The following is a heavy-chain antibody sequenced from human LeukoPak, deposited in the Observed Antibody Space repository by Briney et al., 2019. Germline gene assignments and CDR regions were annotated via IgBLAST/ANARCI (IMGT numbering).Heavy chain of an antibody. CDR3: ARGMGYSYGHPQGAFDI. D-gene: IGHD5-18*01. CDR2: MSAYNGKT. V-gene: IGHV1-18*01. Sequence: GASVKVSCKASGYRFTSYGFNWVRQAPGQGLEWMGWMSAYNGKTNYAHSLQGRVTVTADTSTSTAYMELRSLRSEDTAVYYCARGMGYSYGHPQGAFDIWGQGTMVTVS. J-gene: IGHJ3*02. CDR1: GYRFTSYG.